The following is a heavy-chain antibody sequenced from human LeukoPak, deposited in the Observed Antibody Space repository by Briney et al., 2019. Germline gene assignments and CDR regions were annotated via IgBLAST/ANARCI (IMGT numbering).Heavy chain of an antibody. CDR1: GFTFSSYS. CDR3: ARDLRGDYAFDY. J-gene: IGHJ4*02. CDR2: ISSSSSYI. Sequence: GGSLRLSCAASGFTFSSYSMNWVRQAPGKGLEWVSSISSSSSYIYYADSVKGRFTISRDNAKNSLYLQMNSLRAEDTAVYYCARDLRGDYAFDYWGQGTLVTVSS. D-gene: IGHD4-17*01. V-gene: IGHV3-21*01.